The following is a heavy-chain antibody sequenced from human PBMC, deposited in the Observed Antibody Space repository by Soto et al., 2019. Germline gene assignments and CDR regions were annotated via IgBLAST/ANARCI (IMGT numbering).Heavy chain of an antibody. J-gene: IGHJ4*02. CDR2: ISYSGYT. Sequence: QVQLQESGPGRVKPSETLSLNRSVSGGSLTSYFWSWIRQPPGKGLEWLGYISYSGYTNYNPSLKSRVTISRDTSKNQFSLRLTSVTAADTAVYYCARRWSGIDYWGQGTLVTVSS. V-gene: IGHV4-59*08. D-gene: IGHD3-3*01. CDR1: GGSLTSYF. CDR3: ARRWSGIDY.